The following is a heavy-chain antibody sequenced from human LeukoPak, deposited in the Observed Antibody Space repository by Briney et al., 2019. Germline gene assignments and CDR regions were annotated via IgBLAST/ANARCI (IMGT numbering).Heavy chain of an antibody. CDR3: ARALYYFDY. V-gene: IGHV3-66*01. J-gene: IGHJ4*02. D-gene: IGHD3-10*01. CDR1: GFTVSSNY. Sequence: AGGSLRLSCAASGFTVSSNYMGWVRQAPGKGLEWVSVIYTGGSTLYADSVKGRFTISRDNSKNTLYLQMNSLRAEDTAVYYCARALYYFDYWGQGTLVTVSS. CDR2: IYTGGST.